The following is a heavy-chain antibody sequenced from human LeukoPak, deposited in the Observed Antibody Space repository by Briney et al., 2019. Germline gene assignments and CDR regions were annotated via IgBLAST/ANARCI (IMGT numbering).Heavy chain of an antibody. D-gene: IGHD3-16*02. CDR3: AKDQDRTMITFGGVIVTDAFDI. V-gene: IGHV3-23*01. CDR2: ISGSGGST. J-gene: IGHJ3*02. CDR1: GFTFSSYA. Sequence: GGSLRLSCAASGFTFSSYAMSWVRQAPGKGLEWVSAISGSGGSTYYADSVTGRFTISRDNSKNTLYLQMNSLRAEDTAVYYCAKDQDRTMITFGGVIVTDAFDIWGQGTMVTVSS.